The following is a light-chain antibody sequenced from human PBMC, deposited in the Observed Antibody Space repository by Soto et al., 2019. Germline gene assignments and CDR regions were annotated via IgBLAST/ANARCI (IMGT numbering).Light chain of an antibody. J-gene: IGLJ2*01. V-gene: IGLV2-14*01. CDR3: SSYTSSSTLV. CDR2: EVS. CDR1: SSDVGGYNY. Sequence: QSALTQPASVSGSPGQSITISCTGTSSDVGGYNYVSWYQQHPGKAPKLMIYEVSNRPSGVSNHFSGSKSGNTASLTISGLLAEDEADYYCSSYTSSSTLVFGGGTKLTVL.